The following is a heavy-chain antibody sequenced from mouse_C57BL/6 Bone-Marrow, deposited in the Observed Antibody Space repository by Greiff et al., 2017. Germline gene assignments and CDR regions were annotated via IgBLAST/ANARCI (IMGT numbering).Heavy chain of an antibody. CDR2: INPYNGGT. CDR3: ARVDYSNSFDY. Sequence: VQLQQSGPVLVKPGASVKMSCKASGYTFTDYYMNWVKQSHGKSLEWIGVINPYNGGTSYNQKFKGKATLTVDKSSSTAYMELNSLTSEDSAVYYCARVDYSNSFDYWGQGTTLTVSS. CDR1: GYTFTDYY. V-gene: IGHV1-19*01. J-gene: IGHJ2*01. D-gene: IGHD2-5*01.